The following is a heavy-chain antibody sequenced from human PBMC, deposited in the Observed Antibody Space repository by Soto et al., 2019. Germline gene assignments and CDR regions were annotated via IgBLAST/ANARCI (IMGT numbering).Heavy chain of an antibody. V-gene: IGHV4-34*01. D-gene: IGHD6-13*01. CDR3: ARRPPGYSSSWFYDY. Sequence: QVQLQQWGAGLLKPSETLSLTCAVYGGSFSGYYWSWIRQPPGKGLEWIGEINHSGSTNYNPSLKSRVTISVDTSKNKFSLKLSSVTAADTAVYYCARRPPGYSSSWFYDYWGQGTLVTVSS. CDR1: GGSFSGYY. CDR2: INHSGST. J-gene: IGHJ4*02.